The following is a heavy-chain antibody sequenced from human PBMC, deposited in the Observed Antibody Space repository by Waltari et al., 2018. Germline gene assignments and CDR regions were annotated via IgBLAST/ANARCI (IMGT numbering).Heavy chain of an antibody. CDR3: ARRSRDSSGHFYSDY. CDR1: CDPISSKTYP. CDR2: MTYGGNT. J-gene: IGHJ4*02. D-gene: IGHD3-22*01. V-gene: IGHV4-39*01. Sequence: LQLQESGPGLVKPSETLSLTCSVSCDPISSKTYPWAWLRQPPGEGLEWIATMTYGGNTFYKPSLKSRITLSMDTSKNQFSLVLTSVTAADTAVYYCARRSRDSSGHFYSDYWGQGTLVTVSS.